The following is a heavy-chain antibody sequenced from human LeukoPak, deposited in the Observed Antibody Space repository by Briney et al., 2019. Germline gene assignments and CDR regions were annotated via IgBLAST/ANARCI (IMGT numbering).Heavy chain of an antibody. D-gene: IGHD1-1*01. Sequence: GGSLRLSCAASGFTVSSNYMTWVRQAPGKGLEWVSVIYSGGTTYYTDSVKGRFTISRDNSKNTLYLQMNSLRAEYTAVYYCARENWNDVSGAFDIWGQGTMVTVS. CDR3: ARENWNDVSGAFDI. CDR2: IYSGGTT. CDR1: GFTVSSNY. J-gene: IGHJ3*02. V-gene: IGHV3-53*01.